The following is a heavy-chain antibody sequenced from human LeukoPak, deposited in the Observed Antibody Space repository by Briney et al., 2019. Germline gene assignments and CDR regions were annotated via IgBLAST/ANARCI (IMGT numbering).Heavy chain of an antibody. Sequence: ASVKVSCKASGYAFTSYYMYWVRQAPGQGLEWMGIINPSGGSTNYAQKFQGRVTMTRETSTSTVYMELSSLRSEDTAVYDGARDRTYYYDSSGLDYWGQGTLVTVSS. V-gene: IGHV1-46*01. CDR2: INPSGGST. D-gene: IGHD3-22*01. J-gene: IGHJ4*02. CDR3: ARDRTYYYDSSGLDY. CDR1: GYAFTSYY.